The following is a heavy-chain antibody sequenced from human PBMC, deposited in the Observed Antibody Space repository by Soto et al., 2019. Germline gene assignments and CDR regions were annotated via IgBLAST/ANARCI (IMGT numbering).Heavy chain of an antibody. CDR3: AREGPQLGGPFDY. V-gene: IGHV4-30-2*01. D-gene: IGHD3-16*01. CDR2: IYHSGST. CDR1: GGSISIDGYS. Sequence: SETLSLTCAVSGGSISIDGYSWSWIRQPPGKGLEWIGYIYHSGSTSYNPSLQSRVTISIARSKNQFSLTLNSVTAADTALYYCAREGPQLGGPFDYWGQGTLVTVSS. J-gene: IGHJ4*02.